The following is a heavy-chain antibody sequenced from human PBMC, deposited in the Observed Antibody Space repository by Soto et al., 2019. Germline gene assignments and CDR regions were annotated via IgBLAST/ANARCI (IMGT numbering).Heavy chain of an antibody. CDR2: ISGSGGST. V-gene: IGHV3-23*01. CDR3: AKDPAHDYGDYFDY. Sequence: GGSLRLSCAASGFTFNSYAMSWVRQAPGKGLEWVSAISGSGGSTYYADSVKGRFTTSRDNSKNTLYLQMNSLRAEDTAVYYCAKDPAHDYGDYFDYWGQGTLVTVSS. D-gene: IGHD4-17*01. CDR1: GFTFNSYA. J-gene: IGHJ4*02.